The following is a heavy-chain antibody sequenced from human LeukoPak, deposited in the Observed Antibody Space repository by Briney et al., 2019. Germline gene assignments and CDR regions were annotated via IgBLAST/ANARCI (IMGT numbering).Heavy chain of an antibody. CDR3: ARYSGYDWRGYYYYGMDV. J-gene: IGHJ6*02. V-gene: IGHV5-51*01. Sequence: GESLKISCKGSGHSFTSYWIGWVRQMPGKGLDWMGIIYPGDSDTRYSPSFQGQVTISADKSISTAYLQWSSLKASDTAMYYCARYSGYDWRGYYYYGMDVWGQGTTVTVSS. D-gene: IGHD5-12*01. CDR1: GHSFTSYW. CDR2: IYPGDSDT.